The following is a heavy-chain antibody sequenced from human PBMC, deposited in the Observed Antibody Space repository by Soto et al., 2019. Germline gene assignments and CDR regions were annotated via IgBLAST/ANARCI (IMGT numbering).Heavy chain of an antibody. V-gene: IGHV3-23*01. D-gene: IGHD6-19*01. CDR1: GVTFISYA. J-gene: IGHJ4*02. CDR2: ISGSGGST. Sequence: TGGFLRLSCAASGVTFISYAMSWVRQAPGKGLEWVSAISGSGGSTYYADSVKGRFTISRDNSKNTLYLQMNSLRAEDTAVYYCAKDIAVALFDYWGQGTLVTVSS. CDR3: AKDIAVALFDY.